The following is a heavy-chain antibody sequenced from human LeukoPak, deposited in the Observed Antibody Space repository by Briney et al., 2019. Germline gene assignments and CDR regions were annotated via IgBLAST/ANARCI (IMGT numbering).Heavy chain of an antibody. Sequence: ASVKVSCKASGGTFSSCAISWVRQAPGLGLEWMGWISAYNGNTNYAQKLQGRVTMTTDTSTSTAYMELRSLRSDDTAVYYCARGSTIFGVVIPSGDYWGQGTLVTVSS. CDR2: ISAYNGNT. J-gene: IGHJ4*02. V-gene: IGHV1-18*01. D-gene: IGHD3-3*01. CDR3: ARGSTIFGVVIPSGDY. CDR1: GGTFSSCA.